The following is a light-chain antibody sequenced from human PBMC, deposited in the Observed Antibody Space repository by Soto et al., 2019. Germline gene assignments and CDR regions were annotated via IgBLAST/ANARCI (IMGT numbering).Light chain of an antibody. V-gene: IGKV3-20*01. J-gene: IGKJ1*01. CDR3: QHYGGSLWT. Sequence: EIVLTQSPGTLSLSPGERATLSCRASQSISSSYLSWYQQIPGQAPRLLIYGASSRATGVPDRFSGSGSATDFTLTISGQEPEDFAVYFCQHYGGSLWTFGQGTKVEIK. CDR1: QSISSSY. CDR2: GAS.